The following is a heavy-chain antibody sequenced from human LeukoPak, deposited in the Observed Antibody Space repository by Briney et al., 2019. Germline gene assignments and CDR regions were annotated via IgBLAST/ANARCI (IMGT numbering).Heavy chain of an antibody. D-gene: IGHD2-8*01. J-gene: IGHJ4*02. Sequence: PGGSLRLSCAASGFTFSSAPMSWVRQAPGKGLEWVSVIGGSGGNTNYADSVRGRFTISRDNSKNTLYLQMNSLRAEDTAVYYCAQWHTVDYWGQGTRVTGSS. V-gene: IGHV3-23*01. CDR1: GFTFSSAP. CDR3: AQWHTVDY. CDR2: IGGSGGNT.